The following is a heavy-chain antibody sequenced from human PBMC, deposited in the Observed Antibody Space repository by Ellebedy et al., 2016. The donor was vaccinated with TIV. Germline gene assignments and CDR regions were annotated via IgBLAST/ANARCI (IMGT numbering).Heavy chain of an antibody. CDR3: ARDQNYDTSGRDALDI. D-gene: IGHD3-22*01. J-gene: IGHJ3*02. V-gene: IGHV4-31*03. Sequence: SETLSLTXTVSGGSISSGGFYWSWIRQFPGEGLEWIGYIYYSGNTDYNPSLKSRVSISGDTSKNQFSLKLSSVTAADTAMYYCARDQNYDTSGRDALDIWGQGIMVTVSS. CDR1: GGSISSGGFY. CDR2: IYYSGNT.